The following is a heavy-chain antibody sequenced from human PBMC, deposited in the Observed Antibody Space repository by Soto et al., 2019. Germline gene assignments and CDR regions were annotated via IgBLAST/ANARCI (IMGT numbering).Heavy chain of an antibody. CDR2: IIPIFGTA. D-gene: IGHD3-3*02. CDR3: VIPLLKGTIFGVDV. CDR1: GGTFSSYA. Sequence: ASVKVSCKASGGTFSSYAISWVRQAPGQGLEWMGGIIPIFGTANYAQKFQGRVTITADESTSTAYMELSSLRSEDTAVYYCVIPLLKGTIFGVDVLGQGTTVTVPS. J-gene: IGHJ6*02. V-gene: IGHV1-69*13.